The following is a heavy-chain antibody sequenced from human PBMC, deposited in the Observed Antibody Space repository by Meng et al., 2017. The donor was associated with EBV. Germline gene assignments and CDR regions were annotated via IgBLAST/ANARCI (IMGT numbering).Heavy chain of an antibody. CDR1: GSTFRCYA. CDR2: IIPIFGTA. Sequence: QVPVVQSGGEVQRPGVPGTGACKSFGSTFRCYASSWVRQAPGQGLGWMGGIIPIFGTANYAQKFQGRVTITADKSTSTAYMELSSLRSEDTAVYYCVRAERAAAGRLDYWGQGTLVTVSS. D-gene: IGHD6-13*01. V-gene: IGHV1-69*06. J-gene: IGHJ4*02. CDR3: VRAERAAAGRLDY.